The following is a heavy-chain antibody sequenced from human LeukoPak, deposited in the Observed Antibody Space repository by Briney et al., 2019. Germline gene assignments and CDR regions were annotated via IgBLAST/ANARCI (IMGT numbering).Heavy chain of an antibody. D-gene: IGHD6-13*01. J-gene: IGHJ6*03. Sequence: GGSLRLSCAASGFTFDDYAMHWVRHAPGKGLEWVSLISWDGGSTYYADSVKGRFTISRDNSKNSLYLQMNSLRAEDTALYYCAKARSSSWQPYYYYYMDVWGKGTTVTVSS. V-gene: IGHV3-43D*03. CDR1: GFTFDDYA. CDR3: AKARSSSWQPYYYYYMDV. CDR2: ISWDGGST.